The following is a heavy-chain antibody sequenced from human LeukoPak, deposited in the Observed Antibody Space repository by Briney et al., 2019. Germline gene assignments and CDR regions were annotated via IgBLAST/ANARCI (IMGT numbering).Heavy chain of an antibody. Sequence: TSETLSLTCSVSGGSISIYYWSWIRQPAGKGLEWIGHIYTSGSTNYNPSLKSRVTMSVDTSKNQFSLKLSSVTAADTAVYYCARDKGTSYLSSFDYWGQGTLVTVSS. V-gene: IGHV4-4*07. CDR1: GGSISIYY. CDR3: ARDKGTSYLSSFDY. CDR2: IYTSGST. J-gene: IGHJ4*02. D-gene: IGHD6-6*01.